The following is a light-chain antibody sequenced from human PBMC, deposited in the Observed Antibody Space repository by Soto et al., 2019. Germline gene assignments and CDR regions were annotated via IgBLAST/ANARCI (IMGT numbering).Light chain of an antibody. V-gene: IGLV1-47*01. CDR3: VAWDDSMSGRV. J-gene: IGLJ1*01. CDR2: RNN. CDR1: GSNILRNY. Sequence: QSLRTHPPSASLTPGHRFTISFSGGGSNILRNYLYWYQQFPGTAPKILIYRNNQRPSGVPDRCSGSKSDTSASLAISGLRSEDEADYYCVAWDDSMSGRVFGTGTKVSVL.